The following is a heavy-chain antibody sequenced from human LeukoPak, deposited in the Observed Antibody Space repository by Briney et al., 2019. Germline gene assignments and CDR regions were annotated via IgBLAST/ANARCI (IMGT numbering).Heavy chain of an antibody. V-gene: IGHV3-74*01. CDR3: ARTGDDGSYYYFDY. J-gene: IGHJ4*02. D-gene: IGHD1-26*01. CDR1: GFTFTSYT. CDR2: INSDGSST. Sequence: GGSLRLSCAASGFTFTSYTMYWVRQAPGKGLVWVSRINSDGSSTSYADSVKGRFTISRDNAKNTLYLQMNSLRAEDTAVYYCARTGDDGSYYYFDYWGQGTLVTVSS.